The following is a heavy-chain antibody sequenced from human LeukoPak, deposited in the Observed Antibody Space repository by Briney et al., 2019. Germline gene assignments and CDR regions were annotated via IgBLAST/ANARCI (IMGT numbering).Heavy chain of an antibody. J-gene: IGHJ4*02. V-gene: IGHV4-38-2*02. CDR3: ARAIEVGAMTPFDY. Sequence: PSETLSLTCTVSGYSISSDYYWGWVRQPPGRGLEWIGSIYHSGSTYYNPSLKSRVTISVDTSKNQFSLKLTSVTAADTAVYYCARAIEVGAMTPFDYWGQGTLVTVSS. D-gene: IGHD1-26*01. CDR1: GYSISSDYY. CDR2: IYHSGST.